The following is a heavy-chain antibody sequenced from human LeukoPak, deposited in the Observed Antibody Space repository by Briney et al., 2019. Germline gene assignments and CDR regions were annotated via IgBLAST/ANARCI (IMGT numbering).Heavy chain of an antibody. CDR3: ARVRSITIFGVVRYYFDY. CDR1: GYTFTSYD. D-gene: IGHD3-3*01. V-gene: IGHV1-8*03. Sequence: GASVKVSRKASGYTFTSYDINWVRQATGQGLEWMGWMNPNSGNTGYAQKFQGRVTITRNTSISTAYMELSSLRSEDTAVYYCARVRSITIFGVVRYYFDYWGQGTLVTVSS. CDR2: MNPNSGNT. J-gene: IGHJ4*02.